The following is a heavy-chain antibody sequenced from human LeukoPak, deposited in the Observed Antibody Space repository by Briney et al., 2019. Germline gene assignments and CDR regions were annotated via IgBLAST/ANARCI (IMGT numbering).Heavy chain of an antibody. J-gene: IGHJ3*02. Sequence: PGGSLRLSCAASGFTFSNAWMSWVRQAPGKGLEWVGRIKSKTDGGTTDYAAPVKGRFTISRDDSKNTLYLQMNSLKTEDTAVYYCTTDSHFGLCFGDPDAFDIWGQGTMVTVSS. CDR2: IKSKTDGGTT. CDR1: GFTFSNAW. V-gene: IGHV3-15*01. CDR3: TTDSHFGLCFGDPDAFDI. D-gene: IGHD3-10*01.